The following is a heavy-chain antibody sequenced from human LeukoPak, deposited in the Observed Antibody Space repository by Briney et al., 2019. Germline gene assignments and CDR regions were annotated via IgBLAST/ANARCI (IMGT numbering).Heavy chain of an antibody. Sequence: GRSLRLSCAASGFTFSSYEMNWVRQAPGKGLEWVSSIRSTSSHIYYADSVKGRFTISRDNAKNSLYLQMNSLRVEDTAVYYCARDDYYDVSVYSDDAFDIWGQGTMVTVSS. CDR1: GFTFSSYE. D-gene: IGHD3-22*01. J-gene: IGHJ3*02. CDR3: ARDDYYDVSVYSDDAFDI. V-gene: IGHV3-21*01. CDR2: IRSTSSHI.